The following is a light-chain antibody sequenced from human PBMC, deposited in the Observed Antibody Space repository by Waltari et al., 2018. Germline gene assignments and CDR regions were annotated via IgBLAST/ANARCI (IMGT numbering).Light chain of an antibody. J-gene: IGLJ3*02. Sequence: SYDLTQPPSLSVSPGQTATIDCSGETLPKLYAYWYQQKPGQAPLLVISKDTERPSGIPERFSGSSSGTTVTLTISGVRAEDEVYYYCQSTDSSSTYTVFGGGTKLTVL. CDR1: TLPKLY. CDR2: KDT. CDR3: QSTDSSSTYTV. V-gene: IGLV3-25*03.